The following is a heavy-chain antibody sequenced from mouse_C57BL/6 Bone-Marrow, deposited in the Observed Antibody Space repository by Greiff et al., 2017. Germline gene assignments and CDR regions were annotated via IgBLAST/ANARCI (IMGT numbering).Heavy chain of an antibody. CDR3: ARRWLCYAMDY. CDR1: GFNIKDYY. CDR2: IDPEDGET. Sequence: EVKLLESGAELVKPGASVKLSCTASGFNIKDYYMNWVKQRTEQGLEWIGRIDPEDGETKYTPKFQGKATITADTSSNTAYMQLSSLTSEDTAVYYCARRWLCYAMDYWGQGTSVTVSS. D-gene: IGHD2-3*01. J-gene: IGHJ4*01. V-gene: IGHV14-2*01.